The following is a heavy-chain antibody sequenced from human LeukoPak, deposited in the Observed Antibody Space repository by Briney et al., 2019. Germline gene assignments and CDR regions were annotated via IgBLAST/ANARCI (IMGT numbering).Heavy chain of an antibody. CDR1: GFTFSSYW. V-gene: IGHV3-21*01. CDR2: ISSSSSYI. J-gene: IGHJ4*02. D-gene: IGHD5-18*01. CDR3: ARSLRVQLWSDY. Sequence: GGSLRLSCAASGFTFSSYWMSWVRQAPGKGLEWVSSISSSSSYIYYADSVKGRFTISRDNAKNSLYLQMNSLRAEDTAVYYCARSLRVQLWSDYWGQGTLVTVSS.